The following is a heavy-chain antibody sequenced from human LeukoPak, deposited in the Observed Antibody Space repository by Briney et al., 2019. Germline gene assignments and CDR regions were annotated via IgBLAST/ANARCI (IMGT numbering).Heavy chain of an antibody. D-gene: IGHD1/OR15-1a*01. V-gene: IGHV3-15*01. CDR2: IKSKADGETI. J-gene: IGHJ4*02. CDR1: GFTFNYAW. CDR3: TADVLAMEKQIDY. Sequence: PGGSLRLSCAASGFTFNYAWMTWVRQAPGKGPEWVGLIKSKADGETIHYAAPVEGRFTISRDDSQATLYLQMNSLKTDDTAIYYCTADVLAMEKQIDYWGQGTLVTVSS.